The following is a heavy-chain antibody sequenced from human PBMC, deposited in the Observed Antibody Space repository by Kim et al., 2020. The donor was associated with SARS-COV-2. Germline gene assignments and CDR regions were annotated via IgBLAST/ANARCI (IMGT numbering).Heavy chain of an antibody. J-gene: IGHJ4*02. CDR3: AALDSVQVPGGI. Sequence: DVDSVKGRLTRARDNAKNSLFLQMSSLRTEDTAIYYCAALDSVQVPGGIWGQGTLVTVSS. D-gene: IGHD3-10*01. V-gene: IGHV3-7*01.